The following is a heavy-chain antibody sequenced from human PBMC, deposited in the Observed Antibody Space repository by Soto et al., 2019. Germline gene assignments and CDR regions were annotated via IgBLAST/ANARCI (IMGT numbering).Heavy chain of an antibody. D-gene: IGHD3-3*01. CDR3: AKDSGTYYDFWSGYLDDY. CDR2: ISYDGSNK. Sequence: PGGYLRLSCAASGVTFSSYGMHWVHQAPGKGLEWVAVISYDGSNKYYADSVKGRFTISRDNSKNTLYLQTNSLRAEDTAVYYCAKDSGTYYDFWSGYLDDYWGQGT. V-gene: IGHV3-30*18. J-gene: IGHJ4*02. CDR1: GVTFSSYG.